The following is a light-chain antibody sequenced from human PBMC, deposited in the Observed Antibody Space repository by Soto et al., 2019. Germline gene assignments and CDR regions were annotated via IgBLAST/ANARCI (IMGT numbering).Light chain of an antibody. CDR1: QSVISY. CDR3: QQRSNWPALT. J-gene: IGKJ4*01. V-gene: IGKV3-11*01. Sequence: EIVFTQSPATLSLSPGERATRSCRASQSVISYLAWYQQKPGQAPRLLIYDAYYRATGIPARFSGSGSGTDFTLTIISLEPEDCAVYYCQQRSNWPALTFGGGTKVEIK. CDR2: DAY.